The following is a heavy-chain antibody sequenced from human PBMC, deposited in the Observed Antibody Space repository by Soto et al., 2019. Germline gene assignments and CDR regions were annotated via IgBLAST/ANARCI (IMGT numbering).Heavy chain of an antibody. CDR2: IWNDGSNS. CDR3: GRRAIPPPTAGATKGQGRKGG. Sequence: QVQLVESGGGVVQPGRSLRLSCAASGFTFNNYGMHWVRQAPGKGLEWLAVIWNDGSNSSYANSVKGRFTISRDNFKKTMDLQINRPGAGGTACEFCGRRAIPPPTAGATKGQGRKGGWGQGTTVTVSS. J-gene: IGHJ6*02. V-gene: IGHV3-33*01. CDR1: GFTFNNYG. D-gene: IGHD2-21*01.